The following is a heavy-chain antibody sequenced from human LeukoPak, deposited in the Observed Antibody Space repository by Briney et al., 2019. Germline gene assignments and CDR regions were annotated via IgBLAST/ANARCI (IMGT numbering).Heavy chain of an antibody. CDR3: ARSSSIAARRVIDY. CDR1: GYTFTSYG. D-gene: IGHD6-6*01. J-gene: IGHJ4*02. CDR2: ISAYNGNT. Sequence: ASVNVSCTASGYTFTSYGISWVRQAPGQGLEWMGWISAYNGNTNYEQKLQGRDTMTTDTSTSTAYMELRSLRSDDTAVYYCARSSSIAARRVIDYWGQGTLVTVSS. V-gene: IGHV1-18*01.